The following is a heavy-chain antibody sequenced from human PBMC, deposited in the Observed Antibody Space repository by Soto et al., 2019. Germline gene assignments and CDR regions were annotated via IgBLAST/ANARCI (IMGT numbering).Heavy chain of an antibody. Sequence: PGESLKISCKGSGYSFTSYWIGWVRQMPGKGLEWMGIIYPGDSDTRYSPSFRGQVTISADRSISTAYLQWSSLKSSDTAMYYCAREGLDCSSTSCHYYYYYGMDVWGQGTTVTVSS. V-gene: IGHV5-51*01. CDR1: GYSFTSYW. D-gene: IGHD2-2*01. CDR2: IYPGDSDT. J-gene: IGHJ6*02. CDR3: AREGLDCSSTSCHYYYYYGMDV.